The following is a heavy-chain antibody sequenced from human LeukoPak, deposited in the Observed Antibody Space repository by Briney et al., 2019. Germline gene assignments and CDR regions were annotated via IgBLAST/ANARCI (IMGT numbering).Heavy chain of an antibody. V-gene: IGHV4-39*07. CDR3: ARRYCSGGSCTLDY. CDR1: GGSISSSSYY. J-gene: IGHJ4*02. D-gene: IGHD2-15*01. Sequence: PSETLSLTCTVSGGSISSSSYYWGWIRQPPGKGLEWIGEINHSGSTNYNPSLKSRVTISVDTSKNQFSLKLSSVTAADTAVYYCARRYCSGGSCTLDYWGQGTLVTVSS. CDR2: INHSGST.